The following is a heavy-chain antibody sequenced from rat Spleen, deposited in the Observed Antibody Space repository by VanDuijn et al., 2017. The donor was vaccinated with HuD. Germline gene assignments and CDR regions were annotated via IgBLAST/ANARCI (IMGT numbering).Heavy chain of an antibody. Sequence: EVQLVESDGGLVQPGRSLKLSCAASGFTFSDYYMAWVRQAPTKGLEWVASITNTGGSTYYLDSVTGRFTVSRDNAKNTLYLQMSSLRSEDTATDYCTRMRHYFDYWGQGVMVTVSS. CDR1: GFTFSDYY. CDR3: TRMRHYFDY. V-gene: IGHV5-20*01. J-gene: IGHJ2*01. CDR2: ITNTGGST.